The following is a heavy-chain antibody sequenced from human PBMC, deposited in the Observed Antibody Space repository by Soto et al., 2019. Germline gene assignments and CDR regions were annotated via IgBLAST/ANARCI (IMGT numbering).Heavy chain of an antibody. D-gene: IGHD2-2*01. V-gene: IGHV1-69*01. J-gene: IGHJ6*02. CDR1: GGTFSSYA. CDR2: IIPISGTA. Sequence: QVQLVQSGAEVKKPGSSVKVSCKASGGTFSSYAISWVRQAPGQGLEWMGGIIPISGTANSAQKFQGRVTLTADESTSTAYMELSSLRSEDTAVYYCARSQGSSTSLEIYYYYYYGMDVWGQGTTVTVSS. CDR3: ARSQGSSTSLEIYYYYYYGMDV.